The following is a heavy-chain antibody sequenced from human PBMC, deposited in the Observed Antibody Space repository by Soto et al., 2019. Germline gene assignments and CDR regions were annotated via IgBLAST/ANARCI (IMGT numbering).Heavy chain of an antibody. CDR3: ARDPGDGSGWSD. CDR2: IYHNGNT. Sequence: QVQLQESGPGLVKPSGTLSLTCAVSSGSISGRNWWSWVRQPPGKGLEWIGEIYHNGNTNYNPSLKSRGTISVDKAKNQFSLKLSSVTAADTALYYCARDPGDGSGWSDWGQGTLVTVSS. V-gene: IGHV4-4*02. CDR1: SGSISGRNW. J-gene: IGHJ4*02. D-gene: IGHD6-19*01.